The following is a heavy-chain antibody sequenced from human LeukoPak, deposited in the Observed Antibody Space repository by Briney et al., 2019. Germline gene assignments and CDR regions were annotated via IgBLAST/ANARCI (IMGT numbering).Heavy chain of an antibody. D-gene: IGHD2-21*01. Sequence: PGGSLRLSCAASGFTVSSNYMSWVGQAPGKGLEWVSVIYSGGSTYYADSVKGRFTISRDNSKNTLYLQMNSLRAEDTAVYYCARDVEGDYYMDVWGKGTTVTVSS. CDR3: ARDVEGDYYMDV. CDR2: IYSGGST. J-gene: IGHJ6*03. CDR1: GFTVSSNY. V-gene: IGHV3-53*01.